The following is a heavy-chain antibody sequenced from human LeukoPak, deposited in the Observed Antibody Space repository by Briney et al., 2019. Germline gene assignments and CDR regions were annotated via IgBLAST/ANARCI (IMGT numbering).Heavy chain of an antibody. D-gene: IGHD3-10*01. CDR2: VYSSGRT. V-gene: IGHV4-4*07. Sequence: SETLSLTCTVSGGSISGYYYNWIRQPAGKGLEWIGRVYSSGRTNYNPSLKSRGTISVDTSKNQFSLELSSVTAADTAVYYCARERLAMVRGVIPKEAWGWFDPWGQGTLVTVSS. CDR1: GGSISGYY. J-gene: IGHJ5*02. CDR3: ARERLAMVRGVIPKEAWGWFDP.